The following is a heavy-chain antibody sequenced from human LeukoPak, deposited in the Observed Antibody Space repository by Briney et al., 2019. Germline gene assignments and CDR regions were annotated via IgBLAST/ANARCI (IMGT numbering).Heavy chain of an antibody. CDR3: AKDPNYYGSGRNAFDI. CDR2: ISGSGGTT. CDR1: GFTFSNAW. J-gene: IGHJ3*02. Sequence: GGSLRLSCAASGFTFSNAWMSWVRQAPGKGLEWVSAISGSGGTTYYADSVKGRFTISRDNSKNTLYLQMNSLRAEDTAVYYCAKDPNYYGSGRNAFDIWGQGTMVTVSS. D-gene: IGHD3-10*01. V-gene: IGHV3-23*01.